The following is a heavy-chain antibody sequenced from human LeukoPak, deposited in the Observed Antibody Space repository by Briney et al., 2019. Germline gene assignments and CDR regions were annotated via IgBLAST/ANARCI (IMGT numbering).Heavy chain of an antibody. CDR3: AKTRPLDSSSWSHGDY. CDR1: GFTFGSYA. J-gene: IGHJ4*02. Sequence: GRSLRLSCAASGFTFGSYAMHWVRQAPGKGLEWVAVISYDGSNKYYADSVKGRFTISRDNSKNTLYLQMNSLRAEDTAVYYCAKTRPLDSSSWSHGDYWGQGTLVTVSS. CDR2: ISYDGSNK. V-gene: IGHV3-30-3*02. D-gene: IGHD6-13*01.